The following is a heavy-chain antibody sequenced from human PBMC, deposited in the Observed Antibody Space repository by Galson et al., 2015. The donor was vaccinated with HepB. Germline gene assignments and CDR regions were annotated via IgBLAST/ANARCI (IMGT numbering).Heavy chain of an antibody. D-gene: IGHD3-9*01. J-gene: IGHJ6*02. CDR3: ARDIFGMDV. CDR1: GFTFSDYA. V-gene: IGHV3-30-3*01. Sequence: SLRLSCAASGFTFSDYAMNWVRQAPGKGLEWVAVIPYDGNNKYYADSVKGRFTISRDNSKNTLYLQMNSLRAEDTAVYYCARDIFGMDVWGQGTTVTVSS. CDR2: IPYDGNNK.